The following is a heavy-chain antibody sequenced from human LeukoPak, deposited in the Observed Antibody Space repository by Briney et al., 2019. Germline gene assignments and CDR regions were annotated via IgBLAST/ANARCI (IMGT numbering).Heavy chain of an antibody. CDR2: ISSSSTYI. D-gene: IGHD1-1*01. J-gene: IGHJ4*02. V-gene: IGHV3-21*01. CDR1: GFTFSSYS. Sequence: PGGSLRLSCAASGFTFSSYSMNWVRQVPGKGLEWVSFISSSSTYIYYADSVKGRFTISRDNAKNSLYLQMNSLRAEDTAVYYCAREPNWYFDYWGQGTLVTASS. CDR3: AREPNWYFDY.